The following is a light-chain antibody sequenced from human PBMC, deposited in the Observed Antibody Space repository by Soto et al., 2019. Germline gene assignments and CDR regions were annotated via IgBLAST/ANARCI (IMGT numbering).Light chain of an antibody. CDR2: GAS. J-gene: IGKJ5*01. CDR3: QQYGSSLIT. CDR1: RSVISSY. Sequence: EIVLAQSPGSLSLSPGERATLSCRASRSVISSYLAWYQQKPGQAPRLXIYGASSRATGIPDRFSGSGSGTDFTLTISRLEPEDFAVYYCQQYGSSLITFGQGTRLEIK. V-gene: IGKV3-20*01.